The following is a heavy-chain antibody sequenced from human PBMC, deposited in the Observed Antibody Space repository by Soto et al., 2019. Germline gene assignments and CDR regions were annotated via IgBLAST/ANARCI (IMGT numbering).Heavy chain of an antibody. CDR3: ARGPPIVGNTTPLDS. CDR1: GGSITNSNW. J-gene: IGHJ4*02. V-gene: IGHV4-4*02. CDR2: IYHAGST. D-gene: IGHD1-26*01. Sequence: NPSETLSLTCTVSGGSITNSNWWSWVRLPPAKGLEWIGDIYHAGSTKYNPSLGRRVTISVDTSNNQFALTLTSVTAADTAVYFCARGPPIVGNTTPLDSWGQGTLVTVSS.